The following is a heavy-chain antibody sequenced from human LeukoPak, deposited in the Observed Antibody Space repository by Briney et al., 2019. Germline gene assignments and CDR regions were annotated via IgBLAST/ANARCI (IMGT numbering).Heavy chain of an antibody. Sequence: PSETLSLTCTVSGGSISSSSYYWGWIRQPPGKGLEWIGSIYYSGSTYYNPSLKSRVTISVDTSKNQFSLKLSSVTAADTAVYYCARDGSGSSRSYYYYYMEVWGKGTTVTVSS. V-gene: IGHV4-39*07. CDR2: IYYSGST. D-gene: IGHD3-10*01. CDR3: ARDGSGSSRSYYYYYMEV. CDR1: GGSISSSSYY. J-gene: IGHJ6*03.